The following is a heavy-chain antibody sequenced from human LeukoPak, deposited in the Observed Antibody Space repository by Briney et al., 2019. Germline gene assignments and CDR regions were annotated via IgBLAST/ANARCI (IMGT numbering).Heavy chain of an antibody. V-gene: IGHV4-4*07. D-gene: IGHD6-19*01. CDR1: GGSISSYY. CDR2: IYTSGST. CDR3: AREGDSSGLDGYYFDY. J-gene: IGHJ4*02. Sequence: SETLSLTCTVSGGSISSYYWSWIRQPAGKGLEWIGRIYTSGSTNYNPSLKSRVTMSVDTSKNQFSLKLSSVTAADTAVYYYAREGDSSGLDGYYFDYWGQGTLVTVSS.